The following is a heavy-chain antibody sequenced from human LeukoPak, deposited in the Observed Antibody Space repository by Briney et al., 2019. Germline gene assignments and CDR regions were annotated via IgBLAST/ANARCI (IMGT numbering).Heavy chain of an antibody. Sequence: PSDTLSLTCTVSGYSISSGYYWGWIRQPPGKGLEWIGSIYHSGSTYYNLSLKSLVTISVDTSKNQFSLKLSSVTAADTAVYYCARGRFLEWLSYYFDYWGQGTLVTVSS. CDR2: IYHSGST. CDR1: GYSISSGYY. D-gene: IGHD3-3*01. V-gene: IGHV4-38-2*02. J-gene: IGHJ4*02. CDR3: ARGRFLEWLSYYFDY.